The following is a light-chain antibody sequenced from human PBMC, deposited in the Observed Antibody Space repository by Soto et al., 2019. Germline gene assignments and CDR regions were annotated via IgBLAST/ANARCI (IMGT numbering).Light chain of an antibody. V-gene: IGLV2-11*01. J-gene: IGLJ3*02. CDR1: SSDVGRYNY. CDR2: DVN. CDR3: CSYAGSYTLV. Sequence: QSALTQPRSVSGSPGQSVTISCTGTSSDVGRYNYVSWYQQHPGKAPKLMIYDVNKRPSGVPDRFSGSKSGNTASLTISGLQAEDEANYYCCSYAGSYTLVFGGGTKVTVL.